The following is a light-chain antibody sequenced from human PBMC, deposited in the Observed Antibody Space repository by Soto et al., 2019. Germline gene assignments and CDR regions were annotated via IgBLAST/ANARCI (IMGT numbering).Light chain of an antibody. J-gene: IGKJ1*01. Sequence: DIVMTQSPDSLAVSLGERATINCESSQTVLDSSNNKDYLTWYQQKPGQPPKLLIYWASTREFGVPDRFSGSGSGTDFTLTISSLQAEDVAVYYCQQYYSTPRTFGHGTKVDI. V-gene: IGKV4-1*01. CDR3: QQYYSTPRT. CDR2: WAS. CDR1: QTVLDSSNNKDY.